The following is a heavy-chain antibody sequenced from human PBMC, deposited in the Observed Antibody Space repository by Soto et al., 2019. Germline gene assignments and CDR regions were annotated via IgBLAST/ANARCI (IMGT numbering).Heavy chain of an antibody. CDR3: AKNYYFDN. J-gene: IGHJ4*02. V-gene: IGHV3-23*01. CDR2: IGTGGDT. CDR1: GFTFSNYA. Sequence: GGSLRLSCAASGFTFSNYAMNWGRQAPGKGLEWVSSIGTGGDTNYADSVKGRFTISRGNSRDTLYLQMNSLRAEDTALYYCAKNYYFDNWGQGTLVTVSS.